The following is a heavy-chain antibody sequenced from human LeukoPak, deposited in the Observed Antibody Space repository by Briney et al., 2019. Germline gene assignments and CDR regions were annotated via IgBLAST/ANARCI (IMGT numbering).Heavy chain of an antibody. D-gene: IGHD2-8*02. V-gene: IGHV3-23*01. J-gene: IGHJ4*02. Sequence: GGSLRLSCAASGSTFSTFAMIWVRQPPGKGLEWVSSIFPSGGEIHYVDSVRGRFTISRDNSKSTLSLQMNSLRAEDTAIYYCATYRQVLLPFESWGQGTLVTVSS. CDR2: IFPSGGEI. CDR3: ATYRQVLLPFES. CDR1: GSTFSTFA.